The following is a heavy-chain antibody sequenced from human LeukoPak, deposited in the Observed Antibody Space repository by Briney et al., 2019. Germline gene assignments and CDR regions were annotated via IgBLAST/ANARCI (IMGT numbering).Heavy chain of an antibody. D-gene: IGHD6-13*01. Sequence: SQTLSLTCAISGDSVSSNSAAWNWIRQSPSRGLEWLGRTYYRSKWYNDYAVSVKSRITINPDTSKNQFSLQLNSVTPEDTAVYYCARDVPYSSSWYALPFKAPNYFDYWGQGTLVTVSS. CDR3: ARDVPYSSSWYALPFKAPNYFDY. J-gene: IGHJ4*02. V-gene: IGHV6-1*01. CDR2: TYYRSKWYN. CDR1: GDSVSSNSAA.